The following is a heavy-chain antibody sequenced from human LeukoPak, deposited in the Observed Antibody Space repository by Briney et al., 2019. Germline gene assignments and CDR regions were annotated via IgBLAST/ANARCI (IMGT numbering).Heavy chain of an antibody. CDR3: ARAYDFWSGYYQN. V-gene: IGHV4-34*01. J-gene: IGHJ4*02. CDR1: GGSFSGYY. D-gene: IGHD3-3*01. CDR2: INHSGST. Sequence: SETLSLTCAVYGGSFSGYYWSWIRQPPGKGLGWMGEINHSGSTNYNPSLKSRVTISVDTSKNQFSLKLSSVTAADTAVYYCARAYDFWSGYYQNWGQGTLVTVSS.